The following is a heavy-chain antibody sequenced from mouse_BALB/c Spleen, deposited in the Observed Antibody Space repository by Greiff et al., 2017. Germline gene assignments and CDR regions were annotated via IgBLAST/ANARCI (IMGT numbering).Heavy chain of an antibody. Sequence: EVKLQESGPGLVKPSQSLSLTCTVTGYSITSDYAWNWIRQFPGNKLEWMGYISYSGSTSYNPSLKSRISITRDTSKNQFFLQLNSVTTEDTSTYYCASTVERTWFAYWGQGTLVTVSA. CDR3: ASTVERTWFAY. V-gene: IGHV3-2*02. J-gene: IGHJ3*01. CDR1: GYSITSDYA. D-gene: IGHD1-1*01. CDR2: ISYSGST.